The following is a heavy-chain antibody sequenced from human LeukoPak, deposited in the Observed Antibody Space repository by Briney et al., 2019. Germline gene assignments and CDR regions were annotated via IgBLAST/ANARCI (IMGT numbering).Heavy chain of an antibody. D-gene: IGHD3-10*02. CDR3: AELGITMIGGV. V-gene: IGHV3-11*04. CDR1: GFTFSDYY. Sequence: MAGGSLRLSCAASGFTFSDYYMSWIRQAPGKGLEWVSYMSSSGSTIYYADSLKGRFTISRDNAKNSLYLQMNSLRAEDTAVYYCAELGITMIGGVWGKGTTVTISS. CDR2: MSSSGSTI. J-gene: IGHJ6*04.